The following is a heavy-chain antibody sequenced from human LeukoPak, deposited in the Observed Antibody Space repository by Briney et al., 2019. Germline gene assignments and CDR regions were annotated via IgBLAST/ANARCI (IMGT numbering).Heavy chain of an antibody. J-gene: IGHJ4*02. CDR2: INSDGSST. CDR3: ARIASHSSSWYDGGY. D-gene: IGHD6-13*01. CDR1: GFTLSSYW. V-gene: IGHV3-74*01. Sequence: QPGGSLRLSCAASGFTLSSYWMHWVRQAPGKGLVWVSRINSDGSSTSYADSVKGRFTISRDNAKNTLYLQMNSLRAEDTGVYYCARIASHSSSWYDGGYWGQGTPVTVSS.